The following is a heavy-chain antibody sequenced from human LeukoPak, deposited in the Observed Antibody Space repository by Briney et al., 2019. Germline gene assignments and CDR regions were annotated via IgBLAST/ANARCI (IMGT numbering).Heavy chain of an antibody. CDR2: INHSGST. CDR1: GGSFSGYH. V-gene: IGHV4-34*01. J-gene: IGHJ5*02. Sequence: SETLSLTCGVHGGSFSGYHWSWIRQPPGKGLEWIGEINHSGSTNYNSSLKSRVTISVDTSKNQFSLKLSSVTAADTAVYYCARSSKLAYNWFDPWGRGTLVSVS. D-gene: IGHD2-2*01. CDR3: ARSSKLAYNWFDP.